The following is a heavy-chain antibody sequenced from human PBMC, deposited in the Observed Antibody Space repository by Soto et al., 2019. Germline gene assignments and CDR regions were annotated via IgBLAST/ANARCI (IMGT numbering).Heavy chain of an antibody. Sequence: ASVKVSCKASGYTFTSYDINWVRQATGQGLKRMGWMNPNSGNKGYAQKIQSRVTMTRNTSTSTAYMELSSLRSEDTAVYYCARGTPEGWYGAVYWGQGTLVTVSS. CDR3: ARGTPEGWYGAVY. J-gene: IGHJ4*02. D-gene: IGHD3-10*01. CDR2: MNPNSGNK. CDR1: GYTFTSYD. V-gene: IGHV1-8*01.